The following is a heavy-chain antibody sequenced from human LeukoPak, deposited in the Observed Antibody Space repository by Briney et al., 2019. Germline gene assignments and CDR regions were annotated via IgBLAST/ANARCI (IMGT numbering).Heavy chain of an antibody. CDR2: ISSSSSYI. Sequence: GGSLRLSCAASGFTFSSYSMNWVRQAPGKGLEWVSSISSSSSYIYYADSVKGRFTISRDNAKNSLYLQMNSLRAEDTAVCYCARDRGSSSWYNWFDPWGQGTLVTVSS. CDR1: GFTFSSYS. V-gene: IGHV3-21*01. J-gene: IGHJ5*02. CDR3: ARDRGSSSWYNWFDP. D-gene: IGHD6-13*01.